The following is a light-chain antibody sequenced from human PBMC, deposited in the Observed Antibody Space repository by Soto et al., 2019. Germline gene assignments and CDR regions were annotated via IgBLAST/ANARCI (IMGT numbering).Light chain of an antibody. V-gene: IGLV1-40*01. CDR3: QSYDNILSGPL. J-gene: IGLJ3*02. Sequence: QSVLTQPPSVSGAPGQTLTMSCTGSGSNVGASYDVHWYQVLPGAGPRLLIYKNNNRPSGVPDRFSGSKSGTSASLAITGLRAEDEADYYCQSYDNILSGPLFGGGTKVTVL. CDR1: GSNVGASYD. CDR2: KNN.